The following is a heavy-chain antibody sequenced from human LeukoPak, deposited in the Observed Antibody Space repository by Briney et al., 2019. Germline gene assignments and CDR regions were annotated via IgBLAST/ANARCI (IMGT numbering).Heavy chain of an antibody. CDR1: GGSISSYY. V-gene: IGHV4-59*01. J-gene: IGHJ6*02. CDR2: IYYSGST. D-gene: IGHD1-14*01. Sequence: SETLSLTCTVSGGSISSYYWSWIRQPPGKGQEWIGYIYYSGSTNYNPSLKSRVTISVDTSKNQFSLKLSSVTAADTAVYYCAREGDNPRTYYYGMDVWGQGTTVTVSS. CDR3: AREGDNPRTYYYGMDV.